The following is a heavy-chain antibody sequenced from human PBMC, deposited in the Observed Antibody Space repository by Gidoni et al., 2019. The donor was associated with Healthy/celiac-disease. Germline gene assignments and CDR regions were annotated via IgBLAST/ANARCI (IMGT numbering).Heavy chain of an antibody. Sequence: QVQLQESGPGLVKPSETLSLTCAVAGYSISSGSYWGWIRRPPGKVLEWIGIIYHSGSTYYTPSLKSRFTISVDTSKNQFSLKLSSVTAADTAVYYCARAFTYYDLCGGDSFDIWGQGTMVTVSS. J-gene: IGHJ3*02. CDR3: ARAFTYYDLCGGDSFDI. V-gene: IGHV4-38-2*01. CDR1: GYSISSGSY. D-gene: IGHD3-22*01. CDR2: IYHSGST.